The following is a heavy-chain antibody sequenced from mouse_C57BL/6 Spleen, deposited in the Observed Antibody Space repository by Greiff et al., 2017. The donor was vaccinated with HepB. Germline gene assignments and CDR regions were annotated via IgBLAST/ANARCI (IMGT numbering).Heavy chain of an antibody. D-gene: IGHD2-4*01. V-gene: IGHV1-81*01. CDR2: IYPRSGNT. CDR3: ARIYYDYPSFGY. CDR1: GYTFTSYG. J-gene: IGHJ2*01. Sequence: QVQLKQSGAELARPGASVKLYCKASGYTFTSYGISWVKQRTGQGLEWIGEIYPRSGNTYYNEKFKGKATLTADKSSSTAYMELRSLTSEDSAVYFCARIYYDYPSFGYWGQGTTLTVSS.